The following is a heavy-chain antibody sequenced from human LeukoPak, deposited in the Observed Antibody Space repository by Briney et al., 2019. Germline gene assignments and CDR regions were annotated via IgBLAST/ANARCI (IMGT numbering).Heavy chain of an antibody. D-gene: IGHD3-22*01. J-gene: IGHJ4*02. V-gene: IGHV3-74*01. CDR3: AKDWGYYDSSGYYDY. CDR2: INSDGSST. CDR1: GFTFSSYW. Sequence: AGGSLRLSCAASGFTFSSYWMHWVRQAPGKGLVWVSRINSDGSSTSYADSVKGRFTIPRDNAKNTLYLQMNSLRAEDTAVYYCAKDWGYYDSSGYYDYWGQGTLVTVSS.